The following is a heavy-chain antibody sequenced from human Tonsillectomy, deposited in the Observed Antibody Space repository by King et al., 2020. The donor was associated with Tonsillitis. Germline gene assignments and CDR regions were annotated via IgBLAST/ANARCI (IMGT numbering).Heavy chain of an antibody. J-gene: IGHJ5*01. CDR3: AREGYYGSGSRNWFDP. CDR1: GGTFSSYS. D-gene: IGHD3-10*01. V-gene: IGHV1-69*01. Sequence: VQLVESGAEVKKPGSSVKVSCKASGGTFSSYSICWVRQAPGQGLEWMGGIIPIFGTPNYAQEFQGRVTITADESTSTAYMELSSLRSDDTAVYYCAREGYYGSGSRNWFDPWGQGTLVTVSS. CDR2: IIPIFGTP.